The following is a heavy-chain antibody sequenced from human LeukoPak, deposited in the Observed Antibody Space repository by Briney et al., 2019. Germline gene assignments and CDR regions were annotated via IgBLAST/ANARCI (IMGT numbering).Heavy chain of an antibody. CDR3: ARGSSGYAY. D-gene: IGHD3-22*01. CDR1: GGSISSYY. V-gene: IGHV4-59*01. CDR2: IYYSGST. Sequence: PSETLSLTCTVSGGSISSYYWSWIRQPPGKGLEWIGYIYYSGSTNYNPSLKSRVTISVDTSKNQFSLKLSSVTAADTAVYYCARGSSGYAYWGQGTLVTVSS. J-gene: IGHJ4*02.